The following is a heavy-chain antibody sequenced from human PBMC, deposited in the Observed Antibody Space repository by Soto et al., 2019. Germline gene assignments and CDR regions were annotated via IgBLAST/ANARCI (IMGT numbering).Heavy chain of an antibody. V-gene: IGHV4-39*01. D-gene: IGHD3-3*01. Sequence: SETLSLTCTVSGGSISSSSYYWGWIRQPPGKGLEWIGSIYYSGSTYYNPSLKSRVTISVDTSKNQFSLKLSSVTAADTAAYYCARTISITIFGVVITYYYYGMDVWGQGTTVTVSS. J-gene: IGHJ6*02. CDR1: GGSISSSSYY. CDR3: ARTISITIFGVVITYYYYGMDV. CDR2: IYYSGST.